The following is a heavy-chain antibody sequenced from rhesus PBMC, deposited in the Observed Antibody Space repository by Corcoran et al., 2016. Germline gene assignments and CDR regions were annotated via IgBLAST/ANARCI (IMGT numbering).Heavy chain of an antibody. J-gene: IGHJ4*01. CDR3: ARGTYYYDSGYSDY. CDR2: IYGSSGST. CDR1: GGSISSGYD. Sequence: QVQLQESGPGVVKPSETLSFTCAVSGGSISSGYDWSWIRQPPGKGLERIGYIYGSSGSTNYNPSLKNRVTISKDASKNQFSLKLSSVTAADTAVYYCARGTYYYDSGYSDYWGQGVLVTVSS. V-gene: IGHV4-76*01. D-gene: IGHD3-28*01.